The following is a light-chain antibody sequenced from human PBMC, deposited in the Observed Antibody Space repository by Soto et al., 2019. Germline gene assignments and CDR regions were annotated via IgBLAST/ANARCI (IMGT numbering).Light chain of an antibody. V-gene: IGKV3-20*01. J-gene: IGKJ5*01. CDR1: QSVAGS. CDR3: KQYGSSLIT. Sequence: EFVLTQSPATLSLSPGERAILSCRASQSVAGSLAWYQQKPGQAHRLLIYDIYTRAAAVQARFSGSGSGTDFTLTIRGLEPEDFAVYYCKQYGSSLITFGQGTRLEIK. CDR2: DIY.